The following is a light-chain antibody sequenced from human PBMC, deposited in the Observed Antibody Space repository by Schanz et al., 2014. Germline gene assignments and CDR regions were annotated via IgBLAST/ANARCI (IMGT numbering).Light chain of an antibody. CDR3: CSYAGSSTWI. CDR1: SSDVGSYDL. CDR2: EGN. Sequence: QSALTQPASVSGSPGLSITISCTGTSSDVGSYDLVSWYQHHPGKAPKLMIYEGNKRPSGVSNRFSGSKSGNTASLTISGLQAEDEADYYCCSYAGSSTWIFGGGTKVTVL. V-gene: IGLV2-23*01. J-gene: IGLJ2*01.